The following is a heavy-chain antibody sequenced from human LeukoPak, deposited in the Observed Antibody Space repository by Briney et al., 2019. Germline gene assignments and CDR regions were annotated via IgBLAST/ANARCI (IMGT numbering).Heavy chain of an antibody. Sequence: GGSLRLSCAASGLTSSSYALNWVRQAPGKGLEWVATVSGSGDRMYHADSVKGRFTISRDNSKNTIYLQMNSLRAEDTALYYCAKAAAAPGFDFWGQGTLVTVSS. J-gene: IGHJ4*02. V-gene: IGHV3-23*01. D-gene: IGHD6-13*01. CDR2: VSGSGDRM. CDR3: AKAAAAPGFDF. CDR1: GLTSSSYA.